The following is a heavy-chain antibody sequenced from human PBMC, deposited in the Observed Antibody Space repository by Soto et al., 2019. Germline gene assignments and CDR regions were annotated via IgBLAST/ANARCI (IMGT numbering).Heavy chain of an antibody. CDR3: ARRGYCTNGVCYNPYWFDP. Sequence: GESLKISCKGSGYSFTRYWIGWVRQMPGKGLEWMGIIYPGDSDTRYSPSFQGQVTISADKSISTAYLQWSSLKASDTAMYYCARRGYCTNGVCYNPYWFDPWGQGTLVTVSS. D-gene: IGHD2-8*01. CDR1: GYSFTRYW. V-gene: IGHV5-51*01. CDR2: IYPGDSDT. J-gene: IGHJ5*02.